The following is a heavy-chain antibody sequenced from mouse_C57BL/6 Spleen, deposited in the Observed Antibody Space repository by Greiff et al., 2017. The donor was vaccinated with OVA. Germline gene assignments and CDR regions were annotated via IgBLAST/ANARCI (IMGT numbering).Heavy chain of an antibody. CDR3: ARWDRVAWFDY. V-gene: IGHV1-42*01. D-gene: IGHD3-3*01. CDR2: INPDTGDT. Sequence: VQLQQSGAELVKPGASVKLSCTASGFTFTDYYMHWVKQSTEQSLEWIGEINPDTGDTTYTPKFKAKATLTVDQSSSTAYMQLSSLTSEDAAVYYCARWDRVAWFDYWGQGTPVTVSA. CDR1: GFTFTDYY. J-gene: IGHJ3*01.